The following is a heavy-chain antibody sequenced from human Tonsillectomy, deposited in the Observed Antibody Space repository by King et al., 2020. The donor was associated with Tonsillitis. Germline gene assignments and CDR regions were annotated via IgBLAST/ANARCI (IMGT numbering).Heavy chain of an antibody. CDR3: ARDWRRAVAASGAFDI. Sequence: VQLVESGGGVVQPGRSLRLSCAASGFTFSSYGMHWFRQAPGKGLEGVAGLWYDGSNQYSADSVKGRFTISRDNSNNTLYLQMNSLRAEDTAVYYCARDWRRAVAASGAFDIWGQGTMVTVSS. CDR1: GFTFSSYG. D-gene: IGHD6-19*01. V-gene: IGHV3-33*08. J-gene: IGHJ3*02. CDR2: LWYDGSNQ.